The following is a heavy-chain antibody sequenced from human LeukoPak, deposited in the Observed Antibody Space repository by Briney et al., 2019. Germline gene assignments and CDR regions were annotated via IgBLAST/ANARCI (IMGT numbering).Heavy chain of an antibody. CDR2: IYYSGST. CDR1: GGSISSGGYY. CDR3: ARSSGYSRSGGLNWFDT. Sequence: SETLSLTFTVSGGSISSGGYYWGWIRQPPGKGLEWIGSIYYSGSTYYNPSLKSRVTISVDTSKNQFSLKLSSVTAADTAVYYCARSSGYSRSGGLNWFDTWGQGSLVTVSS. V-gene: IGHV4-39*01. D-gene: IGHD6-13*01. J-gene: IGHJ5*02.